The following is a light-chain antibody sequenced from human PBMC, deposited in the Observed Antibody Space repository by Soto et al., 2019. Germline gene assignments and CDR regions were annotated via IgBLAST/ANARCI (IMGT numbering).Light chain of an antibody. CDR1: QSVSSSY. V-gene: IGKV3-20*01. Sequence: EIVLTPSPGTLSFSPGEIATLSCISSQSVSSSYLAWYQQKPGQAPRLLIYGASSRATGIPDRFSGSGSGTDFTLTISRLEPEDFAVYYCQQYGISPITFGQGTDWRL. J-gene: IGKJ5*01. CDR3: QQYGISPIT. CDR2: GAS.